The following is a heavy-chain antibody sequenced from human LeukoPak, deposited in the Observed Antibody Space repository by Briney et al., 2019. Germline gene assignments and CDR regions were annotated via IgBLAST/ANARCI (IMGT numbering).Heavy chain of an antibody. CDR1: GFTFSRYA. CDR3: ARTNLFLDTAVNDAFDV. V-gene: IGHV3-33*08. Sequence: GGSLRLSCAASGFTFSRYAMSWVRQAPGKGLEWVAVIWYDGSDTYYADSVKGRFTISRDNSKSTLHLQMSSLRAEDTAVYYCARTNLFLDTAVNDAFDVWGQGTMVIVSS. D-gene: IGHD5-18*01. J-gene: IGHJ3*01. CDR2: IWYDGSDT.